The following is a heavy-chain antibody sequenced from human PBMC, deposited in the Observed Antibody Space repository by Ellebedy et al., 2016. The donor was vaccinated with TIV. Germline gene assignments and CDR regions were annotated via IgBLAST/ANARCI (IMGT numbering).Heavy chain of an antibody. J-gene: IGHJ4*02. CDR1: AYTFTSYG. CDR3: ARPETAMGSFDY. D-gene: IGHD5-18*01. CDR2: ISAYNGNT. V-gene: IGHV1-18*01. Sequence: AASVKVSCKASAYTFTSYGTSWVRQAPGQGLEWMGLISAYNGNTNYAQKLQGRVTMTTDTSTSTAYMELRSLRSEDTAVYYCARPETAMGSFDYWGKGTLVTVSS.